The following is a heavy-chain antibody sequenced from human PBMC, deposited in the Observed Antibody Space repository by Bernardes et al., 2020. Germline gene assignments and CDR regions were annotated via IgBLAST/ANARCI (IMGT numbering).Heavy chain of an antibody. Sequence: GSLRLSCAASGFTFSSYAMSWVRQAPGKGLEWVSAISGSGGSTYYADSVKGRFTISRDNSKNTLYLQMNSLRAEDTAVYYCAKDGGLRDFWSGYYSNIVATSDDYWGQGTLVTVSS. CDR1: GFTFSSYA. CDR2: ISGSGGST. CDR3: AKDGGLRDFWSGYYSNIVATSDDY. D-gene: IGHD3-3*01. V-gene: IGHV3-23*01. J-gene: IGHJ4*02.